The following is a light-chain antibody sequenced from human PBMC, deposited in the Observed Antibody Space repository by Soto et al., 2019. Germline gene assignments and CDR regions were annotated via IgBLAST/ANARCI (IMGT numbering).Light chain of an antibody. CDR2: QVT. Sequence: QSALTQPPSASGSPGQSVTISCTGTSRDVGGYNYVSWYQQHPGKAPKLMIYQVTKRPSGVPDRFSASESGNTASLTVSGLQAEDEAHYYCTSYAGDNNLVFGGGTKVTVL. J-gene: IGLJ2*01. V-gene: IGLV2-8*01. CDR3: TSYAGDNNLV. CDR1: SRDVGGYNY.